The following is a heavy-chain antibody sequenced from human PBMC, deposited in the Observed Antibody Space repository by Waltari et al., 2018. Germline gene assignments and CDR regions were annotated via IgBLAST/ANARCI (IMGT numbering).Heavy chain of an antibody. CDR2: IYYSGST. J-gene: IGHJ4*02. CDR1: GGSISSYY. D-gene: IGHD6-6*01. CDR3: ARGRRQLVHGSPYYFDY. Sequence: QVQLQESGPGLVKPSETLSLTCTVSGGSISSYYWSWIRQPPGKGLEWIGYIYYSGSTNYNPSLKSRVTISVDTSKNQFSLKLSSVTAADTAVYYCARGRRQLVHGSPYYFDYWDQGTLVTVSS. V-gene: IGHV4-59*01.